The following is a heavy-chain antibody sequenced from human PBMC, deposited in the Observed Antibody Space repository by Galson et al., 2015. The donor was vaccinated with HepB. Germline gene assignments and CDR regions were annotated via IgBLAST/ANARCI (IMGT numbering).Heavy chain of an antibody. CDR2: ISSSSSYI. V-gene: IGHV3-21*01. CDR3: ARDLGDYGGNEYFDY. J-gene: IGHJ4*02. CDR1: GFTLSSYS. Sequence: SLRLSCAASGFTLSSYSMNWVRQAPGKGLEWVSSISSSSSYIYYADSVKGRFTISRDNAKNSLYLQMNSLRAEDTAVYYCARDLGDYGGNEYFDYWGQGTLVTVSS. D-gene: IGHD4-23*01.